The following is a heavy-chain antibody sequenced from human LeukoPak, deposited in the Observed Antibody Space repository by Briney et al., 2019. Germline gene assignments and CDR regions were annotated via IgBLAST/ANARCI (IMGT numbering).Heavy chain of an antibody. D-gene: IGHD2-21*02. CDR2: TSSDLNVK. CDR3: ARETYCGGDCYSGLDYGMDV. Sequence: PGGSLRLSCAASGFTFRNYVIHWVRQAPGKGLEWVAVTSSDLNVKLYADSVKGRFTISRDNAKNSLYLQMNSLRAEDTAVYYCARETYCGGDCYSGLDYGMDVWGQGTTVTVSS. CDR1: GFTFRNYV. J-gene: IGHJ6*02. V-gene: IGHV3-30-3*01.